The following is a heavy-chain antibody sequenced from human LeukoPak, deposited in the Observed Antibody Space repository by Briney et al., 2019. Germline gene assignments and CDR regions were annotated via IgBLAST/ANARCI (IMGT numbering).Heavy chain of an antibody. CDR3: ARGQQWLPYNWFDP. J-gene: IGHJ5*02. CDR2: INHSGST. Sequence: KPSETLSLTCAVYGGSFSAYYWSWIRQPPGKGVEWIGEINHSGSTNYSPSLKSRVTISVDTSKNQFSLKLSSVTAADTAVYYCARGQQWLPYNWFDPWGQGTLVTVSS. V-gene: IGHV4-34*01. CDR1: GGSFSAYY. D-gene: IGHD3-22*01.